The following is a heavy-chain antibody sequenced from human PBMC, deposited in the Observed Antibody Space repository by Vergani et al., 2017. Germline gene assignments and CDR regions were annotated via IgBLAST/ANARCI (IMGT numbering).Heavy chain of an antibody. V-gene: IGHV3-66*02. CDR1: GSTVSGNY. J-gene: IGHJ5*02. CDR3: ARGNYYGSGTYVDP. Sequence: ELQLVESGGGLVQPGGSLRLSCAASGSTVSGNYMTWVRQAPGKGLEWVSHIYSCDETYYADSVKGRVTISRDTSKTTLHLQINNLRVEYTAVYYCARGNYYGSGTYVDPWGQGTLVTVSS. CDR2: IYSCDET. D-gene: IGHD3-10*01.